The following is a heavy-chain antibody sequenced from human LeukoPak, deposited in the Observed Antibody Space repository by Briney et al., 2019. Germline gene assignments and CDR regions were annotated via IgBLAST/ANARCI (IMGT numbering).Heavy chain of an antibody. Sequence: GGSLRLSCAASGFTFSSYAMSWVRQAPGKGLEWVSGISWNSGSIGYADSVKGRFTISRDNAKSSLYLQMNSLRAEDTALYYCAKDMGYCSSTSCYTFDYWGQGTLVTVSS. CDR2: ISWNSGSI. V-gene: IGHV3-9*01. D-gene: IGHD2-2*01. CDR3: AKDMGYCSSTSCYTFDY. J-gene: IGHJ4*02. CDR1: GFTFSSYA.